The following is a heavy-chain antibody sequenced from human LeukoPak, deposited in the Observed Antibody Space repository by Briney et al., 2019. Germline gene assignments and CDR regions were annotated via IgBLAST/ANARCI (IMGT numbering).Heavy chain of an antibody. CDR2: IYTSGST. D-gene: IGHD3-3*01. J-gene: IGHJ3*02. Sequence: SETLSLTCTVSGGSISSYYWSWIRQPAGKGLEWIGRIYTSGSTNYNPSLKSRVTMSVDTSKNQFSLKLSSVTAADTAVYYCARVRDFWSGYYRRSLDAFDIWGQGTMVTVSS. V-gene: IGHV4-4*07. CDR3: ARVRDFWSGYYRRSLDAFDI. CDR1: GGSISSYY.